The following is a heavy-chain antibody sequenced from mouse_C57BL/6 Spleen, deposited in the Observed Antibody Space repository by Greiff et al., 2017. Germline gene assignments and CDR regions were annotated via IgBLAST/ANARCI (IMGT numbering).Heavy chain of an antibody. CDR3: ARGIYEDTYYAMDY. CDR2: IYPNNGGT. Sequence: VQLKESGPELVKPGASVKIPCKASGYTFTDYNMDWVKQSHGKSLEWIGHIYPNNGGTNYNRKFKGKATLTVDKSSSTAYMELRSLTSEDTAVYYCARGIYEDTYYAMDYWGQGTSVTVSS. D-gene: IGHD1-1*01. V-gene: IGHV1-18*01. J-gene: IGHJ4*01. CDR1: GYTFTDYN.